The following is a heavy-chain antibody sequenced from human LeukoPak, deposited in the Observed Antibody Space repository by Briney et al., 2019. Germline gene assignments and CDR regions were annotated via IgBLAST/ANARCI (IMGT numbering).Heavy chain of an antibody. V-gene: IGHV4-59*01. J-gene: IGHJ4*02. CDR1: GGSISSYY. CDR2: IYYSGSS. D-gene: IGHD6-13*01. CDR3: ARVTGYVMEDYFDY. Sequence: SETLSLTCTVSGGSISSYYWSWIRQPPGKGLEWIGYIYYSGSSNYNPSLKSRVTISVDTSKNQFSLRLSSVTAADTAVYYCARVTGYVMEDYFDYWGQGTLVTVSS.